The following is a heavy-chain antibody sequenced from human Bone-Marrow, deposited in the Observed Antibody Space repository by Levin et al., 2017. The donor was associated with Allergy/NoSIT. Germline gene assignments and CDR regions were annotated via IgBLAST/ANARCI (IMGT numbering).Heavy chain of an antibody. Sequence: GESLKISCVASGFAFDSYWMSWVRQTPERGLEWVASISQDGSAKNYVDSIKGRFTISRDNTKNSVDLQMNSLRAEDTAIYYCLRIGRAASGGSRWGQGTLVTVSS. J-gene: IGHJ4*02. CDR3: LRIGRAASGGSR. V-gene: IGHV3-7*03. D-gene: IGHD6-19*01. CDR2: ISQDGSAK. CDR1: GFAFDSYW.